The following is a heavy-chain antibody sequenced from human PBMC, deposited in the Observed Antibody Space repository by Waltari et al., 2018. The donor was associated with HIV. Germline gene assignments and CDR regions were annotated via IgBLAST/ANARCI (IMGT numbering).Heavy chain of an antibody. D-gene: IGHD1-1*01. J-gene: IGHJ4*02. CDR1: GYTFTSYD. CDR2: MNPNSGNT. Sequence: QVQLVQSGAEVKKPGASVKVSCKASGYTFTSYDNNWLRQATGQGLEWMGWMNPNSGNTGYAQKFQGRVTMTRNTSTSTGYMELSSLRSEDTAVYYCARRGRVSTGPCYFDYWGQGTLVTVSS. V-gene: IGHV1-8*01. CDR3: ARRGRVSTGPCYFDY.